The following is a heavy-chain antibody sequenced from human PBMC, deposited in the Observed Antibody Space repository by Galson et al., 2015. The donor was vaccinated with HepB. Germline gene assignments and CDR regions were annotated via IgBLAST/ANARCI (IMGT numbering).Heavy chain of an antibody. CDR3: ARGFMKVWFGELCAP. CDR1: GYTFTSYY. Sequence: SVKVSCKASGYTFTSYYMNWVRQAPGQGLEWMGIINPSGGSTSYAQKFQGRVTMTRDTSTSTVYMELSSLRSEDTAVYYCARGFMKVWFGELCAPWGQGTLVTVSS. J-gene: IGHJ5*02. D-gene: IGHD3-10*01. V-gene: IGHV1-46*03. CDR2: INPSGGST.